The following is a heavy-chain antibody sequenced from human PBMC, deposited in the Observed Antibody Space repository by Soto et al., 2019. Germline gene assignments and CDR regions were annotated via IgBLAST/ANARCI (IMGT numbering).Heavy chain of an antibody. CDR2: ISWNSGSI. CDR3: VKDIAPFSRYYYDSTGSNY. Sequence: EVQLVESGGGLVQPGRSLRLSCAASGFTFDDYAMHWVRQAPGKGLEWVSGISWNSGSIGYADSVKGRFTISRDNAKNSLYLQMNSLRAEDTALYYCVKDIAPFSRYYYDSTGSNYWGQGTLVTVSS. CDR1: GFTFDDYA. D-gene: IGHD3-22*01. V-gene: IGHV3-9*01. J-gene: IGHJ4*02.